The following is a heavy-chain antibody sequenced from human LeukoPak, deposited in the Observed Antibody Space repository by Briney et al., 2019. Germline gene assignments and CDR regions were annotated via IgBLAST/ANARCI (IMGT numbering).Heavy chain of an antibody. CDR2: IYYSGST. J-gene: IGHJ4*02. CDR3: ARTKRHYYDSSGYYFPYYFDY. CDR1: GGSISSSSYY. V-gene: IGHV4-39*01. D-gene: IGHD3-22*01. Sequence: SETLSLTCTVSGGSISSSSYYWGWIRQPPGKGLEWIGSIYYSGSTYYNPSPKSRATISVDTSKNQFSLKLSSVTAADTAVYYCARTKRHYYDSSGYYFPYYFDYWGQGTLVTVSS.